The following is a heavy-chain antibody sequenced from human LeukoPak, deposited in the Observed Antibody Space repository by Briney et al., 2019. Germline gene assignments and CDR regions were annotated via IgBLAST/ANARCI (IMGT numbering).Heavy chain of an antibody. Sequence: GGSLRLSCAASGFTFSSHGMNWVRQAPGKGLEWVSGISGSGDTTYYADSVKGRFTISRDNSKNTLYLQMNSLRVEDTAVFYCAKDDAWLQYNYWGQGTLVTVSS. CDR1: GFTFSSHG. CDR2: ISGSGDTT. D-gene: IGHD5-24*01. CDR3: AKDDAWLQYNY. J-gene: IGHJ4*02. V-gene: IGHV3-23*01.